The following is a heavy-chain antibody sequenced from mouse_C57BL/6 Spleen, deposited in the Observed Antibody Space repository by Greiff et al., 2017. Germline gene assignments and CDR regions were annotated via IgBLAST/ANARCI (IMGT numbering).Heavy chain of an antibody. J-gene: IGHJ2*01. V-gene: IGHV1-61*01. CDR3: ARDPGFDY. D-gene: IGHD4-1*01. CDR2: IYPSDSET. Sequence: QVQLQQPGAELVRPGSSVKLSCKASGYTFTSYWMDWVKQRPGQGLDWIGNIYPSDSETHYNQKFKDKATLTVDKSSSTAYMQLSSLTSEDSAVYYCARDPGFDYWGQGTTLTVSS. CDR1: GYTFTSYW.